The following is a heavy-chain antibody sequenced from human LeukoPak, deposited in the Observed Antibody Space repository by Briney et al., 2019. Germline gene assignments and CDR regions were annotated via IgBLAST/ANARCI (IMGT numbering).Heavy chain of an antibody. Sequence: GASVKVSCKASGYTFTSYYMRWVRQAPGQGLEWMGIINPSGGSTSYAQKFQGRVTMTRDTSTSTVYMELSSLRSEDTAVYYCARDVPSGSYYNDVDYWGQGTLVTVSS. J-gene: IGHJ4*02. D-gene: IGHD3-10*01. V-gene: IGHV1-46*01. CDR1: GYTFTSYY. CDR2: INPSGGST. CDR3: ARDVPSGSYYNDVDY.